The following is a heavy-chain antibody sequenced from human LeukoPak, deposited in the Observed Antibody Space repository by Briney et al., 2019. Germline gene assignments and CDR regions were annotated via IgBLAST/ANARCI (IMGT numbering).Heavy chain of an antibody. J-gene: IGHJ3*02. V-gene: IGHV4-39*01. CDR1: GGSISSSSYY. Sequence: PSETLSLTCTVSGGSISSSSYYWGWIRQPPGKGLEWIGSIYYSGSTHYNPSLKSRVTISVDTSKNQFSLKLSSVTAADTAVYYCARNYDSSGYYLGSFDIWGQGTMVTVSS. CDR2: IYYSGST. CDR3: ARNYDSSGYYLGSFDI. D-gene: IGHD3-22*01.